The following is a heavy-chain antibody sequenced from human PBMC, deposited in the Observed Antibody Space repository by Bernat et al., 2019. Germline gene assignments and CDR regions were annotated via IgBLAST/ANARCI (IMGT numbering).Heavy chain of an antibody. D-gene: IGHD3-16*01. CDR1: GFTFSGYW. Sequence: VQLVESGGGLVQPGGSLRLSCAASGFTFSGYWMHWVRQVPGKGLVWVSRINTDGTSTSYADSVNGRFTMSRDNAKSTLYLQMNSLRAEDTAVYYCVRDSFGGAIYYGMDVWGQGTTVTASS. CDR2: INTDGTST. V-gene: IGHV3-74*01. J-gene: IGHJ6*02. CDR3: VRDSFGGAIYYGMDV.